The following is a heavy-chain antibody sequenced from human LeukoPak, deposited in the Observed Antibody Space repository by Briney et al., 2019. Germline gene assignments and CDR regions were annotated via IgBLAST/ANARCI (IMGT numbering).Heavy chain of an antibody. D-gene: IGHD5-18*01. V-gene: IGHV4-4*02. CDR3: ARGRIARLPYFDY. CDR1: GGSISSSNW. J-gene: IGHJ4*02. Sequence: SETLSLTCAVSGGSISSSNWWSWVRQPPGKGLEWIGSIYYSGSTDYNPSLKSRVTISVDTSKNQFSLKLSSVTAADTAVYYCARGRIARLPYFDYWGQGTLVTVSS. CDR2: IYYSGST.